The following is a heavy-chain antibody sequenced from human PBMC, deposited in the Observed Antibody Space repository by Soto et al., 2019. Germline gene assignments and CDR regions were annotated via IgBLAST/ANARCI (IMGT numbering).Heavy chain of an antibody. J-gene: IGHJ5*02. CDR1: GGSISSSSYY. V-gene: IGHV4-39*01. D-gene: IGHD2-15*01. Sequence: SETLSLTCTVSGGSISSSSYYWGWIRQPPGKGLEWIGSIYYSGSTYYNPSLKSRVTISVDTSNNQFSLKLSSVTAADTDVYYCARRDVVVVAATLGWNWFDPWGQGTLVTV. CDR2: IYYSGST. CDR3: ARRDVVVVAATLGWNWFDP.